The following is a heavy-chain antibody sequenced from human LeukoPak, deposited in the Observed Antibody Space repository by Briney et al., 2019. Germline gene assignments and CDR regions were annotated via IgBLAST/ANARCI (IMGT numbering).Heavy chain of an antibody. Sequence: PGGSLRLSCAASGFTFSNYGMHWVRQAPGKGLEWVAVIWYDGSNKYYADSVKGRFTISRDNSKNTLYLQMNSLRAEDTAVYYCAKVGHGDYYLXYXXQGTXVTVSX. CDR2: IWYDGSNK. D-gene: IGHD4-17*01. CDR3: AKVGHGDYYLXY. V-gene: IGHV3-33*06. CDR1: GFTFSNYG. J-gene: IGHJ4*02.